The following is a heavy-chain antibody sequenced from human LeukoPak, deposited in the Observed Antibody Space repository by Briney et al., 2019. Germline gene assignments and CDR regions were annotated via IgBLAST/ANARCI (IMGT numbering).Heavy chain of an antibody. Sequence: GGSLRLFCAASGFTYSSYWMSCVRQAPGKGLVWVANIKQDGSEKYYVDSVKGRFTICRDNDKNSLYLEVNSLSADDTAVFYCARDGRYDYVWGSYRDSGGRFDYWGQGTLVTVPS. D-gene: IGHD3-16*02. J-gene: IGHJ4*02. CDR2: IKQDGSEK. V-gene: IGHV3-7*01. CDR1: GFTYSSYW. CDR3: ARDGRYDYVWGSYRDSGGRFDY.